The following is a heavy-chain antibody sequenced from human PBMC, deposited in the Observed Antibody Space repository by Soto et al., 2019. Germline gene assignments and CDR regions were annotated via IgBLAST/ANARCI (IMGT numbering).Heavy chain of an antibody. CDR2: ITDTGGDA. D-gene: IGHD3-10*01. V-gene: IGHV3-23*01. Sequence: GGSLRLSCVASGLTFGSRAMSWVRQAPGEGLQWVSTITDTGGDAKYADSVRGRFVISRDNSKKILYLQMTSLTAEDSAMYFRARGSTDSYPGSRIFDFWGRGTLVTVSS. J-gene: IGHJ4*02. CDR1: GLTFGSRA. CDR3: ARGSTDSYPGSRIFDF.